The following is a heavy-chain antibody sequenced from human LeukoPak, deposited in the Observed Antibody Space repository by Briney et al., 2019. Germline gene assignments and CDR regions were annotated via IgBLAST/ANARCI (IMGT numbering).Heavy chain of an antibody. Sequence: GASVKVSCKVSGYTLTELSMHWVRQAPGKGLEWMGIFDPEDGETIYAQKFRGRVTMTEDTSTDTAYMELSSLRSEDTAVYYCATDQMTYGSGSSTFDYWGQGTLVTVSS. CDR3: ATDQMTYGSGSSTFDY. V-gene: IGHV1-24*01. D-gene: IGHD3-10*01. CDR1: GYTLTELS. CDR2: FDPEDGET. J-gene: IGHJ4*02.